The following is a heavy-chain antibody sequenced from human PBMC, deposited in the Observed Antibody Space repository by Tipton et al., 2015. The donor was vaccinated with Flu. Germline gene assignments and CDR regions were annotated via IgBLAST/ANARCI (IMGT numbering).Heavy chain of an antibody. D-gene: IGHD2-15*01. CDR3: ARMKVVAHGGGIDY. CDR2: IYTTGST. V-gene: IGHV4-61*02. Sequence: GLVKPSETLSLSCTVSGGPINSGSFYWSWIRQPAGKGLEWIGHIYTTGSTNYNPSLKSRVTISVDTSKNQFSLKLTSVTAADMAVYYCARMKVVAHGGGIDYWGQGTLVTVSS. J-gene: IGHJ4*02. CDR1: GGPINSGSFY.